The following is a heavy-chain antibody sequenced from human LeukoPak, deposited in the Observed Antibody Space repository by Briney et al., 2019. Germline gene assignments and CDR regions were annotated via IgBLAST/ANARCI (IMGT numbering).Heavy chain of an antibody. D-gene: IGHD5-18*01. CDR2: IIPIFGTA. CDR1: GGTFSSYA. CDR3: ATKGPDTAMVTPQSYFDY. V-gene: IGHV1-69*01. Sequence: SVKVSCKASGGTFSSYAISWVRQAPGQGLEWMGGIIPIFGTANYAQKFQGRVTITADESTSTAYMELSSLRSEDTAVYYCATKGPDTAMVTPQSYFDYWGQGTLVTVSS. J-gene: IGHJ4*02.